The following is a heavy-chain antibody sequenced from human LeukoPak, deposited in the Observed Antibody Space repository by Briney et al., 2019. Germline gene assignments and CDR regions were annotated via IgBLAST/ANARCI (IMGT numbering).Heavy chain of an antibody. CDR2: INHSGST. V-gene: IGHV4-34*01. J-gene: IGHJ4*02. CDR3: ARGGRDLLRFWLEYYFDY. Sequence: SETLSLTCAVYGGSFSGYYWSWIRQPPGKGLEWIGEINHSGSTNYNPSLKSRVTISVDTSKNQFSLKLSSVTAADTAVYYCARGGRDLLRFWLEYYFDYWGQGTLVTVSS. D-gene: IGHD3-3*01. CDR1: GGSFSGYY.